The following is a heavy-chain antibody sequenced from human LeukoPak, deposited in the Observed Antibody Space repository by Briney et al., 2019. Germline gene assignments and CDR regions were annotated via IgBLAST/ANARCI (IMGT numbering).Heavy chain of an antibody. J-gene: IGHJ6*03. V-gene: IGHV3-23*01. CDR2: ISASGHYI. CDR3: ARDGSWGDYQFYFYMDV. D-gene: IGHD2-2*01. Sequence: GSLRLSCEASGFTFRSFAMSWVRQAPGKGLEWLSGISASGHYIYNADSVKDRFTISRDNSKNTLYIEINSLRAEDTAVYYCARDGSWGDYQFYFYMDVWGKGTTVTVSS. CDR1: GFTFRSFA.